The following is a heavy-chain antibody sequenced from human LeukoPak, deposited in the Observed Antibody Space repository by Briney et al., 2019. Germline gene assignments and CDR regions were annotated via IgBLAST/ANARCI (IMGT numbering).Heavy chain of an antibody. CDR2: IRYDGSNK. CDR3: AKVGPYFDWSSFDY. V-gene: IGHV3-30*02. D-gene: IGHD3-9*01. J-gene: IGHJ4*02. Sequence: PGGSLRLSCAASGFTFSSYEMNWVRQAPGKGLEWVAFIRYDGSNKYYADSVKGRFTISRDNSKNTLYLQMNSLRAEDTAVYYCAKVGPYFDWSSFDYWGQGTLVTVSS. CDR1: GFTFSSYE.